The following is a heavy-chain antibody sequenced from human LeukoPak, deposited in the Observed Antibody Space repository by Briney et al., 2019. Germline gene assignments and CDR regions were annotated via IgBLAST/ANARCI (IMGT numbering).Heavy chain of an antibody. J-gene: IGHJ4*02. CDR2: IYPGDSDT. CDR1: GYSFTSYW. CDR3: ARQRGSRGWYFKDFDY. D-gene: IGHD6-19*01. Sequence: GESLKISCKGSGYSFTSYWIGWVRQMPGKGLEWMGIIYPGDSDTRYSPSFQGQVTISADKSISTAYLQWSSLKASDTAMYYCARQRGSRGWYFKDFDYWGQGTLVTVSS. V-gene: IGHV5-51*01.